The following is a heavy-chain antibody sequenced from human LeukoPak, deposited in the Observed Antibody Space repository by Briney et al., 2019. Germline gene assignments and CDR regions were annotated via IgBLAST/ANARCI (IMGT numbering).Heavy chain of an antibody. Sequence: RPSQTLSLTCTVSGGSISSGSYYWSWIRQPAGKGLEWIGRIYTSGSTNYNPSLKSRVTISVDTSKNQFPLKLSSVTAADTAVYYCARDWGVGIFDYWGQGTLVTVSS. V-gene: IGHV4-61*02. J-gene: IGHJ4*02. CDR3: ARDWGVGIFDY. CDR2: IYTSGST. CDR1: GGSISSGSYY. D-gene: IGHD2-8*01.